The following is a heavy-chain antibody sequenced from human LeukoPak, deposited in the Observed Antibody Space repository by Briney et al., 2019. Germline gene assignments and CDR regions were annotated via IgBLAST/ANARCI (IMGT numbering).Heavy chain of an antibody. J-gene: IGHJ5*02. Sequence: SETLSLTCTVSGGSISSGSYYWNWIRQPAGKGLEWIGRIYNSGNTNYNPSLKSRVTISVDTSKNQFSLKLSSVTAADAAVYYCARGIFTGSYYNNWFDPWGQGTLVTVSS. CDR1: GGSISSGSYY. D-gene: IGHD3-10*01. V-gene: IGHV4-61*02. CDR2: IYNSGNT. CDR3: ARGIFTGSYYNNWFDP.